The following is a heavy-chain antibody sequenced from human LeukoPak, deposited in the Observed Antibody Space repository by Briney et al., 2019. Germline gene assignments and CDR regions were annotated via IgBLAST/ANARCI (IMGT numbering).Heavy chain of an antibody. Sequence: GGSLRLSCAVSGFTFSDYYMSWIRQAPGKGLEWISYISNTGSTTYYADSVKGRFTISRDNAKNSLYLQMNSLRAEDTAVYYCARVGPWVNPDYYYYYMDVWGKGTTVTVSS. J-gene: IGHJ6*03. CDR1: GFTFSDYY. CDR3: ARVGPWVNPDYYYYYMDV. V-gene: IGHV3-11*04. CDR2: ISNTGSTT. D-gene: IGHD1-14*01.